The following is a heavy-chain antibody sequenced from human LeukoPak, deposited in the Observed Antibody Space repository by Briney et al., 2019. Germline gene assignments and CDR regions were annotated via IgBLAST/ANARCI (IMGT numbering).Heavy chain of an antibody. Sequence: GGSLRLSCAASGFTFSGSWMHWVRQAPGKGLVWVSRIKGDGIETNYADSVKGRFTVSRDNAKNTLFLQMNSLRAEDTAVYYCATSKDTAGGPYWGQGTLVTVSS. V-gene: IGHV3-74*01. J-gene: IGHJ4*02. D-gene: IGHD5-18*01. CDR2: IKGDGIET. CDR3: ATSKDTAGGPY. CDR1: GFTFSGSW.